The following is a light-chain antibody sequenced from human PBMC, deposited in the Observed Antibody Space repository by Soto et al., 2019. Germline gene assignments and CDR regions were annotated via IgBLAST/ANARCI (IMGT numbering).Light chain of an antibody. CDR1: ITDVGSSNY. CDR3: SSYTTTSTWV. CDR2: DVS. Sequence: QSLLTQPASVSGSPGQSITISCTGTITDVGSSNYVSWYKQHPGKAPKLMIYDVSNRPSGVSNRFSGSKSGNTASLTISGLQAEDEADYYCSSYTTTSTWVFGGGTKLTVL. J-gene: IGLJ2*01. V-gene: IGLV2-14*01.